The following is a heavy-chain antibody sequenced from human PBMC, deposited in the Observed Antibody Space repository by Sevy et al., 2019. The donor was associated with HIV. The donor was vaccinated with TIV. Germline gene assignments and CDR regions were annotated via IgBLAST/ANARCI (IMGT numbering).Heavy chain of an antibody. CDR1: GGTFSSYA. V-gene: IGHV1-69*01. J-gene: IGHJ4*02. CDR2: IIPIFGTA. D-gene: IGHD3-22*01. CDR3: ARGGDYDAFFDY. Sequence: KISCKASGGTFSSYAISWVRQAPGQGLEWMGGIIPIFGTANYAQKFQGRVTITADESTSTAYMELSSLRSEDTAVYYCARGGDYDAFFDYWGQRTLVTVSS.